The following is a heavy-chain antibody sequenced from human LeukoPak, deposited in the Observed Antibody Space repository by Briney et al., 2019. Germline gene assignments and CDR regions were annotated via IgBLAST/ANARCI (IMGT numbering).Heavy chain of an antibody. Sequence: SETLSLTRAVYGGSFSGYYWSWIRQPPGKGLEWIGEINHSGSTNYNPSLKSRVTISVDTSKNQFSLKLSSVTAADTAVYYCARGPYGYDFWSGYSLGAFDIWGQGTMVTVSS. CDR1: GGSFSGYY. CDR3: ARGPYGYDFWSGYSLGAFDI. V-gene: IGHV4-34*01. CDR2: INHSGST. J-gene: IGHJ3*02. D-gene: IGHD3-3*01.